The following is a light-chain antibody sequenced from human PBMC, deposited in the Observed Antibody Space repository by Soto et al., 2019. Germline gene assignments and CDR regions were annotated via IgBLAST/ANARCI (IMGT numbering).Light chain of an antibody. CDR2: GAS. CDR3: QQYGSSPRLT. V-gene: IGKV3-20*01. CDR1: QSVSSSY. Sequence: EIVLTQSPGTLSLSPGERATLSCRASQSVSSSYLAWYQQKPGQAPRLLIYGASSRATGIPDRFSGSGSGTDFTIPISRLEPEDFAVYYCQQYGSSPRLTFGQGTKVESK. J-gene: IGKJ1*01.